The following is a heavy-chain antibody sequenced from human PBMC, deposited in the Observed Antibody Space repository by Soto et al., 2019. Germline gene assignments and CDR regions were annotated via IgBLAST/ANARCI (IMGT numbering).Heavy chain of an antibody. D-gene: IGHD3-10*01. J-gene: IGHJ6*02. CDR1: GGSMSNYY. CDR3: VREQYYYGSGRHYYSGMDV. CDR2: IRQSGST. V-gene: IGHV4-59*08. Sequence: QVPLQESGPGLVKPSETLSLTCSVSGGSMSNYYWSWIRQTPGKGLEWIGYIRQSGSTNYNPSLQSRVTISVDTSRNQSSLNLSSVTAADTAFYYCVREQYYYGSGRHYYSGMDVWGQGTTVIVSS.